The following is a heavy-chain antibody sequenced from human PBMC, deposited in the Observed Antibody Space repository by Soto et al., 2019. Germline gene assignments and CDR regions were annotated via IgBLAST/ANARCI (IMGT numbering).Heavy chain of an antibody. D-gene: IGHD3-22*01. V-gene: IGHV1-69*13. CDR1: GGTFSIYA. J-gene: IGHJ4*02. Sequence: GASVKVSCKASGGTFSIYAISWVRQAPGQGLEWMGGIIPIFGAANYAQKFQGRVTITADESTSTAYMELSSLRSEDTAVYYCARRGLAPYYYDSSGYYAWGQGTLVTVSS. CDR3: ARRGLAPYYYDSSGYYA. CDR2: IIPIFGAA.